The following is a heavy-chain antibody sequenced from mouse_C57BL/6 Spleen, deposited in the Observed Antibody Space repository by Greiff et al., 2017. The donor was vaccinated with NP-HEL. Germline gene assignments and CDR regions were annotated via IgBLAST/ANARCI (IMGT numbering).Heavy chain of an antibody. Sequence: EVQLQQSGPELVKPGASVKISCKASGYSFTDYNMNWVKQSNGKSLEWIGVINPNYGTTSYNQKFKGKATLTVDKSSSTAYMQLNSLTSEDSAVYYCGREGIYYGYYAVDYWGQGTSVTVSS. CDR2: INPNYGTT. CDR1: GYSFTDYN. CDR3: GREGIYYGYYAVDY. V-gene: IGHV1-39*01. J-gene: IGHJ4*01. D-gene: IGHD2-1*01.